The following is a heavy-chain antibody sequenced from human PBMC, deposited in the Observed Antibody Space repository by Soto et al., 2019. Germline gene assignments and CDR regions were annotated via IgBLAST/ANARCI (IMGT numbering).Heavy chain of an antibody. V-gene: IGHV4-59*01. CDR3: AREYYYDSSGIGFDD. CDR2: LYSSGSP. Sequence: QVQLQESGPGLVKPSETLSLTCSVSGGSFSGYYWSWIRQPPGKGLEWIGDLYSSGSPIYNPSLKGRVTISVDGARNHFSLKLKSVTAADTAVYYCAREYYYDSSGIGFDDWGQGALVIVSS. D-gene: IGHD3-22*01. CDR1: GGSFSGYY. J-gene: IGHJ4*02.